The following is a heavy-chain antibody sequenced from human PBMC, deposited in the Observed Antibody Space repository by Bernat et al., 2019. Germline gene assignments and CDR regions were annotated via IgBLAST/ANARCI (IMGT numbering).Heavy chain of an antibody. Sequence: QVQLVQSGAEVKKPGASVKVSCKASGYTFTSYAMHWVRQAPGQRLEWMGWINAGNGNTKYSQKFQGRVTITRDTSASTAYMELSSLRSEDTAVYYCVRVSRAYGSGSFNYWGQGTLVTVSS. V-gene: IGHV1-3*01. J-gene: IGHJ4*02. CDR3: VRVSRAYGSGSFNY. CDR1: GYTFTSYA. D-gene: IGHD3-10*01. CDR2: INAGNGNT.